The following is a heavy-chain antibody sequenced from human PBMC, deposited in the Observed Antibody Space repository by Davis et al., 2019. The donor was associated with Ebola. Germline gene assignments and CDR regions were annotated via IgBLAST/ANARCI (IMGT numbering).Heavy chain of an antibody. Sequence: GGSLRLSCEASGFSFDAYAMHWVRQAPGKGLEWASSIWYEGTDGNYADSVRGRFIISRDDSKNTLYLQMNSLRVEDTAIYYCARVEGSSRWQNNWFDYWGQGTLVTVSS. CDR1: GFSFDAYA. D-gene: IGHD2-2*01. V-gene: IGHV3-33*08. J-gene: IGHJ5*01. CDR3: ARVEGSSRWQNNWFDY. CDR2: IWYEGTDG.